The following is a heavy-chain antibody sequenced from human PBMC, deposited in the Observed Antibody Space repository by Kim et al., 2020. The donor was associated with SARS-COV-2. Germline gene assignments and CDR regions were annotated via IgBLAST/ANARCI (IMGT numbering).Heavy chain of an antibody. J-gene: IGHJ4*02. CDR3: ARDLRVPSGRGYDILTGWYYFDY. CDR2: ISYDGSNK. Sequence: GGSLRLSCAASGFTFSSYAMHWVRQAPGKGLEWVAVISYDGSNKYYADSVKGRFTISRDNSKNTLYLQMNSLRAEDTAVYYCARDLRVPSGRGYDILTGWYYFDYWGQGTLVTVSS. CDR1: GFTFSSYA. V-gene: IGHV3-30*04. D-gene: IGHD3-9*01.